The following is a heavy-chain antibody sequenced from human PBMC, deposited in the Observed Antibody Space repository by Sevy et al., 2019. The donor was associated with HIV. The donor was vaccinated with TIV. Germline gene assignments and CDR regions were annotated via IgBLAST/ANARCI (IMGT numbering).Heavy chain of an antibody. CDR2: INHSGST. CDR3: ARGSVVVVAATRGFDY. J-gene: IGHJ4*02. D-gene: IGHD2-15*01. V-gene: IGHV4-34*01. Sequence: SETLSLTCAVYGGSFSGYYWSWIRQPPGKGLEWIGEINHSGSTNYNPSPKSRITISVDTSKNQFSLKLRSVTAADTAVYYCARGSVVVVAATRGFDYWGQGTLVTVSS. CDR1: GGSFSGYY.